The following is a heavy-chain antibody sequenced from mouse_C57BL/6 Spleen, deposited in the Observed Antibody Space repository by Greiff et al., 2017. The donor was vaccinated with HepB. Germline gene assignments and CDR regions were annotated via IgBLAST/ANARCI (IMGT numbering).Heavy chain of an antibody. CDR3: AIYYGSSYGY. D-gene: IGHD1-1*01. CDR2: IDPSDSYT. J-gene: IGHJ2*01. CDR1: GYTFTSYW. Sequence: VKLQQPGAELVMPGASVKLSCKASGYTFTSYWMHWVKQRPGQGLEWIGEIDPSDSYTNYNQKFKGKSTLTVDKSSSTAYMQLSSLTSEDSAVYYCAIYYGSSYGYWGQGTTLTVSS. V-gene: IGHV1-69*01.